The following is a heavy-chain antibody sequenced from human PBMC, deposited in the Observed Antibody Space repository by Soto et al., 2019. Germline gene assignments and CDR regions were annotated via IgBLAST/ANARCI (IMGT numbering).Heavy chain of an antibody. CDR3: AADLQGSDLYYGMDV. J-gene: IGHJ6*01. CDR2: IVVGSGST. Sequence: ASVKVSCKASGFTFISSAVQWVRQARGQRLEWIGWIVVGSGSTNYAQKFQERVTITRDMSTSTAYMELSSLRSEDTAVYYCAADLQGSDLYYGMDVWGQGTTVTVSS. V-gene: IGHV1-58*01. CDR1: GFTFISSA.